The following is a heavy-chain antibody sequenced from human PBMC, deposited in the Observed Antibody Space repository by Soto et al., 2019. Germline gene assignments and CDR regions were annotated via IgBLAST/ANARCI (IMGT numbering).Heavy chain of an antibody. Sequence: GASVKVSCKASGYTFTSYYMHWVRQAPGQGLEWMGIINPSGGSTSYAQKFQGRVTMTRDTSTSTVYMELSSLRSEDTAVYYCAREPLGGYYYYGMDVWGQGTTVTVSS. J-gene: IGHJ6*02. V-gene: IGHV1-46*01. D-gene: IGHD1-26*01. CDR1: GYTFTSYY. CDR3: AREPLGGYYYYGMDV. CDR2: INPSGGST.